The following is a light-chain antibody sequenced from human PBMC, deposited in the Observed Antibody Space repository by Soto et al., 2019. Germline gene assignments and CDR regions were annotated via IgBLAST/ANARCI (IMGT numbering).Light chain of an antibody. CDR1: SSGVGSDNL. J-gene: IGLJ1*01. CDR3: CSYAGSITYV. V-gene: IGLV2-23*02. CDR2: EVN. Sequence: QSALTQPASVSGSPGQSITISCTGTSSGVGSDNLVSWYQQHPGKAPKFIIYEVNQRPAGVSYRFSGSKSGNTAYLTISGLQAEDEADYYCCSYAGSITYVFGTGTKVTVL.